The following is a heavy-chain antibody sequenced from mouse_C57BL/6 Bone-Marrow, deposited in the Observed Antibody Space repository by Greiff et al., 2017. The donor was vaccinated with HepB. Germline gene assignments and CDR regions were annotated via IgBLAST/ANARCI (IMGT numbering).Heavy chain of an antibody. J-gene: IGHJ2*01. D-gene: IGHD1-1*01. CDR2: IYPGSGNT. CDR1: GYTFTDYY. CDR3: ARSLYYYGSSYFDY. V-gene: IGHV1-76*01. Sequence: VKLQESGAELVRPGASVKLSCKASGYTFTDYYINWVKQRPGQGLEWIARIYPGSGNTYYNEKFKGKATLTAEKSSSTAYMQLSSLTSEDSAVYFCARSLYYYGSSYFDYWGQGTTLTVSS.